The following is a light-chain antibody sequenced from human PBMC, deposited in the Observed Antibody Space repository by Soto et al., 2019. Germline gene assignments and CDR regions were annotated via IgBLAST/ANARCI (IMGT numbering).Light chain of an antibody. CDR2: DVT. J-gene: IGLJ3*02. CDR1: SNDVGGYKF. Sequence: QSALTQPRSLSGSPGQSVTISCVGTSNDVGGYKFVSWYQQHPGKAPKLIIYDVTKRPSGVPDRFSGSKSGNTASLTISGLQADDEADYYCCSYAGTYTKVFGGGTKVTVL. V-gene: IGLV2-11*01. CDR3: CSYAGTYTKV.